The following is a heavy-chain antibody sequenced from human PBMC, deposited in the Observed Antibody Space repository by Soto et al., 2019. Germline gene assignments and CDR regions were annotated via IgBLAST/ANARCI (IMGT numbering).Heavy chain of an antibody. CDR2: IIPIFGTA. J-gene: IGHJ2*01. CDR3: ARNVVVTATHYWYFDL. V-gene: IGHV1-69*01. CDR1: GGTFSSYA. D-gene: IGHD2-21*02. Sequence: QVQLVQSGAEVKKPGSSVKVSCKASGGTFSSYAISWVRQAPGQGLEWMGGIIPIFGTANYAQKFQGRVTITADESTSTADLELSSLRSEDTAVYYCARNVVVTATHYWYFDLWGRGTLVTVSS.